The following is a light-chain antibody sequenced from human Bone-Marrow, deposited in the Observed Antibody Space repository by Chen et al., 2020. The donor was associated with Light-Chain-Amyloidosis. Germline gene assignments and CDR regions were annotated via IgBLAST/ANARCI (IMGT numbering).Light chain of an antibody. J-gene: IGLJ2*01. CDR3: QSADSSGTYEVI. CDR1: DLPTKY. CDR2: RDT. Sequence: SYELTQPPSVSVSPGQTARITCSGDDLPTKYAYWYQQKPGQAPVLVIHRDTERPSGISERFSGSSSGTTATLTLSGVQAEDAADYHCQSADSSGTYEVIFCGGTKLTVL. V-gene: IGLV3-25*03.